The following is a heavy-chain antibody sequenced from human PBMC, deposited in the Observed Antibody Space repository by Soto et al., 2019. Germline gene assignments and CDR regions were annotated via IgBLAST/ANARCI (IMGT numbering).Heavy chain of an antibody. D-gene: IGHD2-15*01. CDR1: GFTFSSYA. V-gene: IGHV3-23*01. Sequence: PVGSLRLSCAASGFTFSSYAMSWVRQAPGKGLEWVSAISGSGGSAYYADSVKGRFTISRDNSKNTLYLQMNSLRAEDTAVYYCAKTWVVYYYGMDVWGQGTTVTVSS. CDR3: AKTWVVYYYGMDV. J-gene: IGHJ6*02. CDR2: ISGSGGSA.